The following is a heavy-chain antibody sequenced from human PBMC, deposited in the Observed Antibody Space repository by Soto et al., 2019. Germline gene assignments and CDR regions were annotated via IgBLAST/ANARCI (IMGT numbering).Heavy chain of an antibody. V-gene: IGHV3-30-3*01. Sequence: QVQLVESGGGVVQPGRSLRLSCAASGFTFSSYAMHWVRQAPGKGLEWVAVISYDGSNKYYADSVKGRFTISRDNSKNTLYLQMNSLRAEDTAVYYCARDRRIRINPTRALDYWGQGTLVTVSS. CDR2: ISYDGSNK. J-gene: IGHJ4*02. D-gene: IGHD3-10*01. CDR3: ARDRRIRINPTRALDY. CDR1: GFTFSSYA.